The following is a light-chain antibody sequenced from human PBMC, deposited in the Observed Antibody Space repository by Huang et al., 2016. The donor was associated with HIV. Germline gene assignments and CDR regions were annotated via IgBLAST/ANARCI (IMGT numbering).Light chain of an antibody. V-gene: IGKV3-15*01. CDR1: QMVSSN. J-gene: IGKJ2*01. CDR2: GAS. CDR3: QQYNNWLGT. Sequence: EIVMTQSPATLSVSPGERATLSCRARQMVSSNLAWYQQKPGQAPRLLIYGASTRATGIPARFSGSVSGTEFTLTISSLQSEDFAVYYCQQYNNWLGTFGQGTKLEIK.